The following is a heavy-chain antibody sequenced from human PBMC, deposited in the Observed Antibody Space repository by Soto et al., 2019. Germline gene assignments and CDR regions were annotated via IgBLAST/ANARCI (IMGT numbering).Heavy chain of an antibody. CDR1: GFSVSSNY. CDR3: AREISAGFGEPWLDP. Sequence: PGGPLRLSCAASGFSVSSNYMTWVRQAPGKGLEWVSIIYSDGRTNYADSVKGRFTISRDNSKNTVYLQMTSLSADDTAVYYCAREISAGFGEPWLDPWGQGTLVTVSS. D-gene: IGHD3-10*01. CDR2: IYSDGRT. J-gene: IGHJ5*02. V-gene: IGHV3-53*01.